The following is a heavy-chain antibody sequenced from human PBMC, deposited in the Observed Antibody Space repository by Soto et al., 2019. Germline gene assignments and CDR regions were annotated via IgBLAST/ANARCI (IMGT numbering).Heavy chain of an antibody. CDR3: AKDGAPRYCSGRSCHPAGAY. CDR2: ISWDGSNK. Sequence: GGSLRLSCAASRFTFDDYTMHWVRQAPGKGLEWVSLISWDGSNKYYADSVKGRFTISRDSSKSTLYLQMDSLRVEDTAVYYCAKDGAPRYCSGRSCHPAGAYWGQGTLVTVSS. J-gene: IGHJ4*02. CDR1: RFTFDDYT. D-gene: IGHD2-15*01. V-gene: IGHV3-43*01.